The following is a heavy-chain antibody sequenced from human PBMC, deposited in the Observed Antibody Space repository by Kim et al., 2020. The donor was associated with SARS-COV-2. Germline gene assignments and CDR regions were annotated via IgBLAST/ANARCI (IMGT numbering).Heavy chain of an antibody. J-gene: IGHJ5*02. D-gene: IGHD5-12*01. CDR3: ARERFVGIKYSGDDKHPFDL. CDR2: ISESSTYT. CDR1: GFTFSNYN. Sequence: GGSLRLSCVASGFTFSNYNMNWVRQAPGKGLEWVSGISESSTYTYYADSVKGRFIISRDNAKNTLYLQMNSLRAEDTALYYCARERFVGIKYSGDDKHPFDLWGQGTLVTVSA. V-gene: IGHV3-21*01.